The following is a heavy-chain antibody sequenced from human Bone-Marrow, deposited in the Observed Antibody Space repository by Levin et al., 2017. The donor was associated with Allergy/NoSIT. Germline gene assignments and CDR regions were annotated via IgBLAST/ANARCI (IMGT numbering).Heavy chain of an antibody. J-gene: IGHJ4*02. CDR1: GFSFYVYW. CDR3: VRDHHYTDSSGQSYLDC. D-gene: IGHD2-15*01. CDR2: IKEDGTEK. Sequence: PGGSLRLSCTAPGFSFYVYWMSWVRQSPGKGLEWVAQIKEDGTEKYYADSVKGRFTISRDNTNRILFLQMNSLRAEDTAIYYCVRDHHYTDSSGQSYLDCWGQGTQVTVPS. V-gene: IGHV3-7*01.